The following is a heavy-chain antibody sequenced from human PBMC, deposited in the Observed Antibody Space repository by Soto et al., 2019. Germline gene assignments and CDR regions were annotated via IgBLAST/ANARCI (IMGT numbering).Heavy chain of an antibody. CDR2: INYSGST. J-gene: IGHJ6*03. CDR1: GGSISSYY. Sequence: SETLSLTCTVSGGSISSYYWSWIRQPPGKGLEWIGYINYSGSTNYNPSLKSRVTISVDTSKNQFSLKLSSVTAADTAVYYCARVRLFSQKGDYYYYMDVWGKGTTVTVSS. V-gene: IGHV4-59*01. CDR3: ARVRLFSQKGDYYYYMDV. D-gene: IGHD2-21*01.